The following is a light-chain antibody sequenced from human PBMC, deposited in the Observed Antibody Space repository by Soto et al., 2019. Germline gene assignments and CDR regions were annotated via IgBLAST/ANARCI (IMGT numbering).Light chain of an antibody. CDR3: QQFGGSSWT. J-gene: IGKJ1*01. CDR1: QSLSSSG. CDR2: GAS. V-gene: IGKV3-20*01. Sequence: DIVLTQSPGTLSLPPLEGATLSCRASQSLSSSGLAWYQQKPGQAPRLLIYGASSRDSGVPDRFSGSGSGTDFTLTISRLEPEDFAVYYCQQFGGSSWTFGQGTKVDI.